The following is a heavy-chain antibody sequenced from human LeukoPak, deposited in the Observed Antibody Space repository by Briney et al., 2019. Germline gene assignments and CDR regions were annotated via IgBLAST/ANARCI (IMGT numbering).Heavy chain of an antibody. Sequence: SETLSLTGTVSGGSISSGGYYWSWIRHHPGKGLEWIGYIYYSGSTYYNPSLKSRVTISVDTSKNQFSLKLSSVTAADTAVDYCARATYYGHWFDPWGQGTLVTVSS. CDR1: GGSISSGGYY. J-gene: IGHJ5*02. CDR3: ARATYYGHWFDP. V-gene: IGHV4-31*03. CDR2: IYYSGST. D-gene: IGHD3-3*01.